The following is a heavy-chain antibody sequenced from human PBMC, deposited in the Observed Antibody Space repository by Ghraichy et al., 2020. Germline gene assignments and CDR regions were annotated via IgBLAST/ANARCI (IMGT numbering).Heavy chain of an antibody. CDR3: ARGDGGYFGLGV. D-gene: IGHD3-16*01. Sequence: ESLNISCTVSGGSVSGYYWSWIRQPAGKALEWIGRIYFDGNTNYNPYIQSRVTMSMDTSRDRFSLILTSLTAADTAIYYCARGDGGYFGLGVWGPGTTVIVSS. CDR2: IYFDGNT. V-gene: IGHV4-4*07. CDR1: GGSVSGYY. J-gene: IGHJ6*02.